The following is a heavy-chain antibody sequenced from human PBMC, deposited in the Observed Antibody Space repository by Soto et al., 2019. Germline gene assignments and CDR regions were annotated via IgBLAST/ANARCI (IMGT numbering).Heavy chain of an antibody. V-gene: IGHV1-2*06. CDR1: GYTFTDYD. Sequence: QVQLVQSGAEVTKPGASVKVSCKTSGYTFTDYDINWVRQAPGQGLEWMGRINSHSGATTYAQKFQDRVTMTRDTSIRTANMELSSLRADDTAVYYCVRAIAPAAPLGTWGQGNLVTVSS. CDR3: VRAIAPAAPLGT. CDR2: INSHSGAT. D-gene: IGHD6-13*01. J-gene: IGHJ5*02.